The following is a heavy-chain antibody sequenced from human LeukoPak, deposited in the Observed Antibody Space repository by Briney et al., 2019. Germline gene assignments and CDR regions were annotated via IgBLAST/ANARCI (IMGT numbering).Heavy chain of an antibody. CDR3: ARDLRSCSGGECYEYKWFDP. D-gene: IGHD2-21*01. V-gene: IGHV3-53*04. J-gene: IGHJ5*02. CDR1: GFTVNSNY. Sequence: GGSLTLSCGASGFTVNSNYMAWVRQAPGKGLEWVAFIYGSGSTHYSEYVRGRFTIPRHNSNNTLYLQMGSPRPEDTGVYYCARDLRSCSGGECYEYKWFDPWGQGTLVTVSS. CDR2: IYGSGST.